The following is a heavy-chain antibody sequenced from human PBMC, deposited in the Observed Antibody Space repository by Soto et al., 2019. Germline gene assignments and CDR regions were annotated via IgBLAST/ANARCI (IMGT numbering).Heavy chain of an antibody. J-gene: IGHJ4*02. Sequence: PGGSLRLSCAASGFTFSGSAMHWVRQASGKGLEWVGRIRSKANSYATAYAASVKGRFTISRDDSKNTAYLQMNSLKTEDTAVYYCTSCSGGSCYSGDFDYWGQGTLVTVSS. CDR2: IRSKANSYAT. CDR3: TSCSGGSCYSGDFDY. V-gene: IGHV3-73*01. CDR1: GFTFSGSA. D-gene: IGHD2-15*01.